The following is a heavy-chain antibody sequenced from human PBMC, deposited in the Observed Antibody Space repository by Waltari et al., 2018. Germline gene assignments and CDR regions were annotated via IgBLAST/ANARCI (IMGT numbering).Heavy chain of an antibody. Sequence: QVQLQQWGAGLLKPSETLSLTCAVYGGSFRGYYWSWLRQPPGKGLEWIGEINHSGSTNYNTYLKSRVTISVDTSKNQFSLKLSSVTAADTAVYYCARGEICSSTSCYYYYGMDVWGQGTTVTVSS. V-gene: IGHV4-34*01. CDR2: INHSGST. J-gene: IGHJ6*02. D-gene: IGHD2-2*01. CDR1: GGSFRGYY. CDR3: ARGEICSSTSCYYYYGMDV.